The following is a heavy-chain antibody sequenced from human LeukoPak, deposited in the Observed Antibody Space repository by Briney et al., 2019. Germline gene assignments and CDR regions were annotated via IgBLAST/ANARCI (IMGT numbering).Heavy chain of an antibody. CDR3: ARGFRVAATAFDI. J-gene: IGHJ3*02. CDR1: GFTFSSYA. V-gene: IGHV3-64*01. CDR2: ISSNGGST. D-gene: IGHD1-26*01. Sequence: PGGSLRLSCAASGFTFSSYAMHWVRQAPGKGLEYVSAISSNGGSTYYANSVKGRFTISRDNSKNTLYLQMGSLRAEDMAVYYCARGFRVAATAFDIWGQGTMVTVSS.